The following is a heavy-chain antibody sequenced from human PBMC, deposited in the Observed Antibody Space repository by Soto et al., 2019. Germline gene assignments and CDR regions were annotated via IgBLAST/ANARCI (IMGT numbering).Heavy chain of an antibody. CDR3: ALVGAQPRGGR. V-gene: IGHV1-46*03. Sequence: QVQLVQSGAEVKKPGASVKVSCKASGYTFTSYYMHWVRQAPGQGLEWMGIINPSGGSTSYAQKFQGRVTMTRDTSTSTVYMELSSLRSEDTAVYSCALVGAQPRGGRWGQGTLVTVSS. CDR1: GYTFTSYY. D-gene: IGHD1-26*01. J-gene: IGHJ4*02. CDR2: INPSGGST.